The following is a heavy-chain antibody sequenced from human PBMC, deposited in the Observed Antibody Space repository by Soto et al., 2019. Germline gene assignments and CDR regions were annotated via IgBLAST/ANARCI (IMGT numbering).Heavy chain of an antibody. Sequence: GSLRLSCAASGFTFSSYSMNWVRQAPGKGLEWVSSISSSSSYIYYADSVKGRFTISRDNAKNSLYLQMNSLRAEDTAVYYCARAGVADYYYYGMDVWGQGTTVTVSS. CDR1: GFTFSSYS. D-gene: IGHD3-3*01. J-gene: IGHJ6*02. V-gene: IGHV3-21*01. CDR2: ISSSSSYI. CDR3: ARAGVADYYYYGMDV.